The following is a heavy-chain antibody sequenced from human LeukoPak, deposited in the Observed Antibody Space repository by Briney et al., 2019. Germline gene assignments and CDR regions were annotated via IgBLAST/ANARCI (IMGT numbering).Heavy chain of an antibody. CDR3: AKDRVGATAHYYGMDV. CDR1: GFTFSSYA. V-gene: IGHV3-23*01. D-gene: IGHD1-26*01. CDR2: ISGSGGST. Sequence: GGSLRLSCAASGFTFSSYAMSWVRQAPGKGLEWVSAISGSGGSTYYADSVKGRFTISRDNSKNTLYLQMNSLRAEDTPVYYCAKDRVGATAHYYGMDVWGQGTTVTVSS. J-gene: IGHJ6*02.